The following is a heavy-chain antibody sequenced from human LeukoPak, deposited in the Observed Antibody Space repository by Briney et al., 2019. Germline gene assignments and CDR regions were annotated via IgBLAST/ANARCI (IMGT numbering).Heavy chain of an antibody. J-gene: IGHJ3*02. CDR1: GFTFSSYW. CDR3: AGAKSRNDAFDI. CDR2: INSDGSST. V-gene: IGHV3-74*01. Sequence: GGSLRLSCAASGFTFSSYWMHWVRQAPGKGLVWVSRINSDGSSTSYADSVKGRFTISRDNARNTLYLQMNSLRAEDTAVYYCAGAKSRNDAFDIWGQGTMVTVSS.